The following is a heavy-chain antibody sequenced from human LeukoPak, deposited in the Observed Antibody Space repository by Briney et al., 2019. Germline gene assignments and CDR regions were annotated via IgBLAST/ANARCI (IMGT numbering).Heavy chain of an antibody. Sequence: GASVKVSCKASGYTFTSYYMHWVRQAPGQGLEWMGIINPSGGSTSYAQKFQGRVTMTRDTSTSTVYMELSSLRSEDTAVYYCARDDRALGTMIVVGPDYWGQGTLVTVSS. CDR2: INPSGGST. J-gene: IGHJ4*02. V-gene: IGHV1-46*01. CDR1: GYTFTSYY. D-gene: IGHD3-22*01. CDR3: ARDDRALGTMIVVGPDY.